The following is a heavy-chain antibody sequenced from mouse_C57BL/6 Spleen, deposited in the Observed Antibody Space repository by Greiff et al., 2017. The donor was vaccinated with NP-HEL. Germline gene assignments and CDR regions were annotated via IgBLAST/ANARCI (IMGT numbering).Heavy chain of an antibody. CDR3: ARSGDYYGSSAWCAY. Sequence: QVQLQQPGAELVKPGASVKLSCKASGYTFTSYWMHWVKQRPGRGLEWIGRIDPNSGGTKYNEKFKGKATLTVDKPSSTAYMQLSSLTSEDSAVYYWARSGDYYGSSAWCAYWGQGTLVTVSA. V-gene: IGHV1-72*01. CDR2: IDPNSGGT. CDR1: GYTFTSYW. J-gene: IGHJ3*01. D-gene: IGHD1-1*01.